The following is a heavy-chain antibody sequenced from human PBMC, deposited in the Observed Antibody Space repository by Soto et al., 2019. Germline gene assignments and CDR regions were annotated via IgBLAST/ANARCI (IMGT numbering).Heavy chain of an antibody. D-gene: IGHD1-26*01. Sequence: QVQLQESGPGLVKPSETLSLTCTVSGGSISNYYWSWIRQPPGRGLEWIGYIYYSGNTNYNPSLKSRVTISIDTSKNQVSLNLSSVTVADTAVYYCAKGRTGSYHWFDPWGQGTLVTVSS. J-gene: IGHJ5*02. CDR1: GGSISNYY. V-gene: IGHV4-59*01. CDR2: IYYSGNT. CDR3: AKGRTGSYHWFDP.